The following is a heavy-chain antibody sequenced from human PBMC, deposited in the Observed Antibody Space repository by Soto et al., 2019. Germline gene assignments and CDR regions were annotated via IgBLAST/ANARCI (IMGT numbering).Heavy chain of an antibody. Sequence: QVQLVQSGAEVKKPGASVTVSCKASGYTFTSYGIIWVRQAPGQGLEWMGWISAYNGNTNYAQKLQGRVTMTTDTSTSTAYMELRGLRSDDTAVYYCARDDSGESYLTYYYYGMDVCGQGTTVTVSS. J-gene: IGHJ6*02. CDR3: ARDDSGESYLTYYYYGMDV. D-gene: IGHD5-12*01. CDR2: ISAYNGNT. V-gene: IGHV1-18*01. CDR1: GYTFTSYG.